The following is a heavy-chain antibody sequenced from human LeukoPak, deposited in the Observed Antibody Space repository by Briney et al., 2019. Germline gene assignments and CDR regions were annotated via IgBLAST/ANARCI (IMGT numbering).Heavy chain of an antibody. V-gene: IGHV3-21*01. J-gene: IGHJ4*02. CDR3: VKGGTVTLDY. CDR1: GFTFSSYN. CDR2: ISISGDFI. Sequence: GGSLRLSCAASGFTFSSYNMKWVRQAPGRGLECVSSISISGDFIYYADSVEGRFTISRDNAKNSLYLQMNSLRAEDTAVYYCVKGGTVTLDYWGQGTLVTVSS. D-gene: IGHD4-17*01.